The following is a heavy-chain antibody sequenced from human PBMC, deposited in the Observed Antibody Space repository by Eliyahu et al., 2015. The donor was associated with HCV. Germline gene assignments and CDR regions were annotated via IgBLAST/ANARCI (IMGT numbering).Heavy chain of an antibody. CDR3: ANPSVN. J-gene: IGHJ4*02. D-gene: IGHD2-8*01. CDR2: IFYSGST. Sequence: QLQLQESGPGLVKPSETLSLICTVSGGSITSSGYYWGVIRQPPGKGLEWIGSIFYSGSTHYNPSLNSRVTMSVDTSRNQFSLKLSSMTAADTAVYYCANPSVNWGQGTLVTVSS. CDR1: GGSITSSGYY. V-gene: IGHV4-39*01.